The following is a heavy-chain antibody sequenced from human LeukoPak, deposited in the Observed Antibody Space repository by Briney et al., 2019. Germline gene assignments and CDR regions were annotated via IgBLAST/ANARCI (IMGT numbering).Heavy chain of an antibody. CDR1: GGSISSYY. D-gene: IGHD4-17*01. CDR2: INHSGST. CDR3: ARGYRVTRDFDY. V-gene: IGHV4-34*01. Sequence: SETLSLTCTVSGGSISSYYWSWIRQPPGKGLEWIGEINHSGSTNYNPSLKSRVTISVDTSKNQFSLKLSSVTAADTAAYYCARGYRVTRDFDYWGQGTLVTVSS. J-gene: IGHJ4*02.